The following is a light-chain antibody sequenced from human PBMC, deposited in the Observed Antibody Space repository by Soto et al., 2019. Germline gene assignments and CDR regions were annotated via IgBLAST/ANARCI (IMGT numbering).Light chain of an antibody. CDR3: QQSYSTPPWT. V-gene: IGKV1-39*01. J-gene: IGKJ1*01. Sequence: DIQMTPSPSSLSASVGDRVTITCRAGQSISTYLNWYQQKPGKAPKLLIYAASSLQSGVPSRFSGSGSGTDFTLTISSLQPEDFATYYCQQSYSTPPWTFGQGTKVEIK. CDR1: QSISTY. CDR2: AAS.